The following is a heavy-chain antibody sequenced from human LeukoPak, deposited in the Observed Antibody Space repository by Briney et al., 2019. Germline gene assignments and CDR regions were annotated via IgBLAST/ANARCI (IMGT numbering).Heavy chain of an antibody. J-gene: IGHJ4*02. D-gene: IGHD4-17*01. V-gene: IGHV3-30*02. Sequence: GGSLRLSCAASGFTFSSYGMNWVRQAPGRGLEWVAFIRYDGRNKYYADSVKGRFTISRDNSKNTLYLQMNSLRAEDTAVYYCARGSKPYGEYIRSRIHYFDYWGQGTLVTVSS. CDR1: GFTFSSYG. CDR3: ARGSKPYGEYIRSRIHYFDY. CDR2: IRYDGRNK.